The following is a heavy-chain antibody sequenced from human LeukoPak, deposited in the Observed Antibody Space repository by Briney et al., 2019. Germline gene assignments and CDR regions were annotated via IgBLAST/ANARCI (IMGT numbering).Heavy chain of an antibody. Sequence: GGSLRLSCAASGFTFSSYSMNWVRQAPGKGLEWVSYISSSSSTIYYADSVKGRFTISRDNAKNSLYLQMNSLRDEDTAVYYCARAAADYIVVVPAAMLSFDYWGQGTLVTVSS. CDR3: ARAAADYIVVVPAAMLSFDY. J-gene: IGHJ4*02. CDR2: ISSSSSTI. CDR1: GFTFSSYS. D-gene: IGHD2-2*01. V-gene: IGHV3-48*02.